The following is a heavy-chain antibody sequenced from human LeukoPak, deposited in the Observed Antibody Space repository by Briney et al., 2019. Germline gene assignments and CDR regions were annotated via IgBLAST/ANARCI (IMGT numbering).Heavy chain of an antibody. D-gene: IGHD5-24*01. CDR2: IKSETDGGTT. J-gene: IGHJ4*02. CDR1: GFTFSNTW. CDR3: TTRDD. Sequence: PGRSLRLSCAASGFTFSNTWMTWVRQAPGKGLEWVGRIKSETDGGTTDYAAPVKGRFTISRDDSKNMLYLQMNSLKTEDTAAYYCTTRDDWGQGTLVTVSS. V-gene: IGHV3-15*07.